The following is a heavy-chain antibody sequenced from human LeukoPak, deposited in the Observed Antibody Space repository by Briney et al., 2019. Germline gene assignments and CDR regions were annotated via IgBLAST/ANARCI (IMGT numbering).Heavy chain of an antibody. CDR3: ARGGGYYYDSSGYFDY. CDR1: GFTFSSYW. CDR2: INSDGSST. Sequence: PGGSLRLSCAASGFTFSSYWMHWVRQAPGKGLVWDSRINSDGSSTSYADSVKGRFTISRDNAKNTLYLQMNSLRAEDTAVYYCARGGGYYYDSSGYFDYWGQGTLVTVSS. V-gene: IGHV3-74*01. J-gene: IGHJ4*02. D-gene: IGHD3-22*01.